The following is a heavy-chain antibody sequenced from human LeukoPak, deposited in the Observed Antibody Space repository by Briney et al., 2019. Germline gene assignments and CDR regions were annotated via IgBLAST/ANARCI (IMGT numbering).Heavy chain of an antibody. CDR2: INSDGSST. Sequence: GGSLRLSCAASGFTFSSYWMHWVRKAPGKGLVWVSRINSDGSSTSYADSVKGRFTISRDNAKNTLYLQMNSLRAEDTAVYYCARVLYDFWSGPPYYYYGMDVWGQGTTVTVSS. V-gene: IGHV3-74*01. CDR1: GFTFSSYW. D-gene: IGHD3-3*01. CDR3: ARVLYDFWSGPPYYYYGMDV. J-gene: IGHJ6*02.